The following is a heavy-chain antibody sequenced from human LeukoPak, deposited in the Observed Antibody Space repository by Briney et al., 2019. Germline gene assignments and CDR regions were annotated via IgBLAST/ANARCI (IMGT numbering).Heavy chain of an antibody. CDR3: AGPYDSSGYYYNDAFDI. Sequence: PSQTLSLTCTVSGGSISSGNFYWSWIQQPAGKGLEWVGRISTRGNTNYNPSLKSRATISLDTSKYQFSLKLTSVTAADTAVYHCAGPYDSSGYYYNDAFDIWGQGTMVTVSS. V-gene: IGHV4-61*02. CDR2: ISTRGNT. J-gene: IGHJ3*02. CDR1: GGSISSGNFY. D-gene: IGHD3-22*01.